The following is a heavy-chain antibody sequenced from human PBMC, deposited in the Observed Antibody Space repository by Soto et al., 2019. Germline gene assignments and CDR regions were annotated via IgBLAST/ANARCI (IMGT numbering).Heavy chain of an antibody. CDR1: RFTFSGSA. CDR2: IRSKANSYAT. V-gene: IGHV3-73*02. J-gene: IGHJ5*02. D-gene: IGHD3-9*01. Sequence: EVQLVESGGGLVQPGGSLKLSCAASRFTFSGSAMHWVRQASGKGLEWVGRIRSKANSYATAYAASVKGRFTISRDDSKNTAYLQMNSLKTEDTAVYYCTRHVTYYDILTGYYPNWFDPWGQGTLVTVSS. CDR3: TRHVTYYDILTGYYPNWFDP.